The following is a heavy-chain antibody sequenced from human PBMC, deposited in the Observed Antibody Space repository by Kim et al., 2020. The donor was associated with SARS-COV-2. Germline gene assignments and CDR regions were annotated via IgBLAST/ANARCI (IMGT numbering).Heavy chain of an antibody. CDR3: AKVEGATLRGIFDY. D-gene: IGHD3-16*01. Sequence: AAPVQGRFAISGDNSENTLYLQMNSLRAEETAVYYCAKVEGATLRGIFDYWGQGTLVTVSS. V-gene: IGHV3-23*01. J-gene: IGHJ4*02.